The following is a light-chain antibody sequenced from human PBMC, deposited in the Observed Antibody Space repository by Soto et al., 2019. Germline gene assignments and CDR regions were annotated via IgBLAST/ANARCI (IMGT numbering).Light chain of an antibody. J-gene: IGLJ1*01. CDR3: RSYTSSDTYV. Sequence: QSVLTQPPSVSGSPGQSVTISCTGTSSDVGSYNRVSWYQQPPGTAPKLMIYEVTTRPSAVPDRFSGSKSGNTASLTISVLQAEDEADYYCRSYTSSDTYVFGTGTKVTVL. V-gene: IGLV2-18*02. CDR2: EVT. CDR1: SSDVGSYNR.